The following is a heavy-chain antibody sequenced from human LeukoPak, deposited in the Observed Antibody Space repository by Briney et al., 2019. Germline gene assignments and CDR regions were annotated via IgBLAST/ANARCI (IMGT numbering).Heavy chain of an antibody. D-gene: IGHD5-12*01. CDR1: GGSIRNGGYY. CDR3: ARRKWLRFWYYFDY. J-gene: IGHJ4*02. V-gene: IGHV4-34*01. CDR2: INHSGST. Sequence: NPSETLSLTCTVSGGSIRNGGYYWSWIRQPPGKGLEWIGEINHSGSTNYNPSLKSRVTISVDTSKNQFSLKLSSVTAADTAVYYCARRKWLRFWYYFDYWGQGTLVTVSS.